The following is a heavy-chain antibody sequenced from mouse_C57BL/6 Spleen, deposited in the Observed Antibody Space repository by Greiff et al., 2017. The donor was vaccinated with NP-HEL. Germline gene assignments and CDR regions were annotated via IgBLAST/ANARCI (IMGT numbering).Heavy chain of an antibody. CDR1: GYTLTDHT. CDR3: ARSLYDYGSSYDAMDY. CDR2: IYPRDGST. V-gene: IGHV1-78*01. Sequence: QVQLKESDAELVKPGASVKISCKVSGYTLTDHTIHWMKQRPEQGLEWIGYIYPRDGSTKYNEKFKGKATLTADKSSSTAYMQLNSLTSEDSAVYFCARSLYDYGSSYDAMDYWGQGTSVTVSS. J-gene: IGHJ4*01. D-gene: IGHD1-1*01.